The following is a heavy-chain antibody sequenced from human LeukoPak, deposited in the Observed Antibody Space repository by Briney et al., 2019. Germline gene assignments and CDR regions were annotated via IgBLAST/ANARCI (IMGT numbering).Heavy chain of an antibody. Sequence: WESLTLSCTVSGFSISNYYMSWIRQPPGKGLEWIGYIYYSGSNNYNPSLKSRVSISVDTSKNQFSLKLSSVTAADTGVYYCARFSSSGWWFDYWGQGTLVTVSS. CDR3: ARFSSSGWWFDY. V-gene: IGHV4-59*01. J-gene: IGHJ4*02. CDR1: GFSISNYY. D-gene: IGHD6-19*01. CDR2: IYYSGSN.